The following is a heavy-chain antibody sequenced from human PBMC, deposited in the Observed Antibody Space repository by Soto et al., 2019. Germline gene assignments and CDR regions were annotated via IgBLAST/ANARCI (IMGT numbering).Heavy chain of an antibody. D-gene: IGHD3-22*01. Sequence: PGGSLRLSCAASGFTFSSYGMHWVRQAPGKGLEWVAVIWYDGSNKYYADSVKGRFTISRDNSKNTLYLQMNSLRAEDTAVYYCARDYYDSSGYHYNSYAFDIWGQGTMVTVSS. CDR1: GFTFSSYG. V-gene: IGHV3-33*01. CDR3: ARDYYDSSGYHYNSYAFDI. CDR2: IWYDGSNK. J-gene: IGHJ3*02.